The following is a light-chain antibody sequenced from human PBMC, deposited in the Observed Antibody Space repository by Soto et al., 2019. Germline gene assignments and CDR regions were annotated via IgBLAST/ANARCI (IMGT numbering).Light chain of an antibody. CDR3: SSYRASSNLGV. CDR2: DVS. CDR1: SSDIGGYNY. V-gene: IGLV2-14*01. J-gene: IGLJ2*01. Sequence: QSALTQPASVSGSPGQSITISCTGTSSDIGGYNYVSWYQQHPGKAPKLIIYDVSNRPSGVSNRFSGSKSGNTASLTISGLQAEDEADYYCSSYRASSNLGVFGGGTKVTVL.